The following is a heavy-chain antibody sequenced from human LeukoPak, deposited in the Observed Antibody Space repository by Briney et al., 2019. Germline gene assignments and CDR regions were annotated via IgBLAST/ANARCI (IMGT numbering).Heavy chain of an antibody. CDR3: ARSYDFWSAHRRWFDP. CDR2: IYTSGST. J-gene: IGHJ5*02. D-gene: IGHD3-3*01. V-gene: IGHV4-4*07. Sequence: PSETLSLTCTVSGGSISSYYWSWIRQPAGKGLEWIGRIYTSGSTNYNPSLKSRVTISVDTSKNQFSLKLSSVTAADTAVYYCARSYDFWSAHRRWFDPWGQGTLVTVSS. CDR1: GGSISSYY.